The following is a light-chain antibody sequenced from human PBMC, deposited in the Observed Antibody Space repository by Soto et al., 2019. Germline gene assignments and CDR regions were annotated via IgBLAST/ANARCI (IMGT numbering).Light chain of an antibody. CDR3: LQYGGSLWT. CDR2: EAS. J-gene: IGKJ1*01. V-gene: IGKV3-20*01. CDR1: QSVANS. Sequence: EIVLTQSPGTLPLSPGEGATLSCRASQSVANSLAWFQQKPGQAPRRLIYEASSRATGTPDRFGGTGSGTDFTLTISRLEPEDVAVYYCLQYGGSLWTFGQGTKVEIK.